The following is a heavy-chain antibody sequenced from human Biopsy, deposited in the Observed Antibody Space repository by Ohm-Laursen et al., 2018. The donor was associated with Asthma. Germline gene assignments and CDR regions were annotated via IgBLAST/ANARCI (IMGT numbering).Heavy chain of an antibody. CDR1: GGSISSGDYY. V-gene: IGHV4-30-4*01. D-gene: IGHD4-17*01. CDR2: IYYSGST. CDR3: ASKPDCGDSTFNY. Sequence: SETLSLTCTVSGGSISSGDYYWNWIRQPPGKGLEWIGYIYYSGSTYHNPSLKSRLTISVDTSKNQFSLKLSSVTAADTAVYYCASKPDCGDSTFNYWGQGTLVTVSA. J-gene: IGHJ4*02.